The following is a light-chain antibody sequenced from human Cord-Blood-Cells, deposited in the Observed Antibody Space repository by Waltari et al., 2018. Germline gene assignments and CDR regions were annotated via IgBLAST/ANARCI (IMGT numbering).Light chain of an antibody. V-gene: IGKV1-33*01. CDR3: QQYDNLPWT. J-gene: IGKJ1*01. CDR2: DAS. Sequence: DIQLTQSPSSLSASVGDRVTITCQASQDISNYLHWYQQKPGKAPKLLIYDASNVETGVSSRFSVSGSVTDITFTISSLQPEDIATYYCQQYDNLPWTFGQGTKVEIK. CDR1: QDISNY.